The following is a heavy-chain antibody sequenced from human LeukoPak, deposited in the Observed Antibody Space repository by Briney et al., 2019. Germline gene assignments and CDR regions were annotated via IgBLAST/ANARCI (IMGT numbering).Heavy chain of an antibody. CDR3: ARGRWIAVAGAYYFDY. J-gene: IGHJ4*02. D-gene: IGHD6-19*01. V-gene: IGHV4-34*01. CDR2: INHSGST. CDR1: GGSFSGYY. Sequence: TSETLSLTCAVYGGSFSGYYWSWIRQPPGKGLEWIGEINHSGSTNYNPSLKSRVTISVDTSKNQFSLKLSSVTAADTAVYYYARGRWIAVAGAYYFDYWGQGTLVTVSS.